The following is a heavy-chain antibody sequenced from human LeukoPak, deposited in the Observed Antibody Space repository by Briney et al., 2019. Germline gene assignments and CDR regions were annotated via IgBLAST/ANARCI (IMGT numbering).Heavy chain of an antibody. CDR1: GGTFSSYA. D-gene: IGHD1-26*01. Sequence: GASVKVSCKASGGTFSSYAISWVRQAPGQGLEWMGRIIPIFGIANYAQKFQGRVTITADKSTSTAYMEPSSLRSEDTAVYYCARDLAGARGYNWFDPWGQGTLVTVSS. V-gene: IGHV1-69*04. CDR2: IIPIFGIA. CDR3: ARDLAGARGYNWFDP. J-gene: IGHJ5*02.